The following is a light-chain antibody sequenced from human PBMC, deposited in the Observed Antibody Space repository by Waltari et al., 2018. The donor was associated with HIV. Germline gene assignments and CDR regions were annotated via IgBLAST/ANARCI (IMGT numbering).Light chain of an antibody. CDR1: SFGNTY. Sequence: SFELTQPPSVSVSPGPTASIACSGDSFGNTYSSWYQRRPGPSPVLFISPTTKRPSGIRDRISGSRSGNTATLTISGTQDVDEADYYCQAWDSSTGWVFGGGTKLTVL. CDR2: PTT. J-gene: IGLJ3*02. CDR3: QAWDSSTGWV. V-gene: IGLV3-1*01.